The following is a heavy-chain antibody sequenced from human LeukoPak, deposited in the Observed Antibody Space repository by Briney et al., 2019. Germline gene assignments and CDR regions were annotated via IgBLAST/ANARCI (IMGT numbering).Heavy chain of an antibody. J-gene: IGHJ4*02. V-gene: IGHV3-33*01. Sequence: PEGSLRLSCAASGFTFSSYGMHWVRQAPGKGLEWVAVIWYDGSNKYYADSVKGRFTISRDNSKNTLYLQMNGLRAEDTAVYYCARDALPYGDYSYFDYWGQGTLVTVSS. CDR1: GFTFSSYG. CDR3: ARDALPYGDYSYFDY. CDR2: IWYDGSNK. D-gene: IGHD4-17*01.